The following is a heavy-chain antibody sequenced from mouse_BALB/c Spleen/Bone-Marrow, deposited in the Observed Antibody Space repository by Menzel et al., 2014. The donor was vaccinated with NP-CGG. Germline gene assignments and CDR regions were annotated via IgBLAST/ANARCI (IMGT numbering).Heavy chain of an antibody. Sequence: VQLQQSGAELVRPGAPVKLSCKASGYTFTSYWINWMRQRPGQGLEWIGNIYPSDSYTNYNQKFKDKATLTVDKSSSTAYMQLSSPTSEDSAVYYCTRSGGYYFGYWGQGTTLTVSS. CDR1: GYTFTSYW. CDR2: IYPSDSYT. CDR3: TRSGGYYFGY. J-gene: IGHJ2*01. V-gene: IGHV1-69*02.